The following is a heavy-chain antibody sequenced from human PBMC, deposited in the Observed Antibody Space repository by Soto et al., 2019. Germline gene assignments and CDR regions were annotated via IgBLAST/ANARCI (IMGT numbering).Heavy chain of an antibody. CDR2: ILFDGSNE. Sequence: GGSLPLSCAASVLIPSNYAMHWVGQAPGNGLDLVAVILFDGSNEYYADSVKGRFIISRDNSKNALYLQMNSLIPEDTAVYYGAKDKPTDNDILTGYYIGFDYWGQGTMVTVSS. CDR3: AKDKPTDNDILTGYYIGFDY. J-gene: IGHJ4*02. D-gene: IGHD3-9*01. V-gene: IGHV3-30-3*02. CDR1: VLIPSNYA.